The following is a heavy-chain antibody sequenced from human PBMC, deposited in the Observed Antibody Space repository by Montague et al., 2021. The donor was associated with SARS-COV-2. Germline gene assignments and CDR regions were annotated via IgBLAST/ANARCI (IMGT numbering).Heavy chain of an antibody. J-gene: IGHJ6*02. V-gene: IGHV6-1*01. CDR1: GDSVARNSAS. CDR3: TSGREGNYNVMDV. Sequence: CAISGDSVARNSASWKEDTHAPSTRLEWLCRTYYRTKWYNDYAVPLRGRVTINPDTSKNQFSLQLNSVTPEDTAIYYCTSGREGNYNVMDVWGQGTTVTVAS. CDR2: TYYRTKWYN. D-gene: IGHD1-1*01.